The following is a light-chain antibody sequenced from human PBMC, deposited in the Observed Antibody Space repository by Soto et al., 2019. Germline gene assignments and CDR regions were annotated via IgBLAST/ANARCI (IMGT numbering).Light chain of an antibody. CDR2: HES. V-gene: IGKV3-11*01. CDR3: QQRSHWPLT. CDR1: QSVSTY. J-gene: IGKJ4*01. Sequence: EIVLTQSPATLSLSAGERATLSCRASQSVSTYLAWYRQQPGQPPKLLIYHESIRATGIPGRFSGSGSGTDFTLTISSLEPEDFAVYYCQQRSHWPLTFGGGTRVDIK.